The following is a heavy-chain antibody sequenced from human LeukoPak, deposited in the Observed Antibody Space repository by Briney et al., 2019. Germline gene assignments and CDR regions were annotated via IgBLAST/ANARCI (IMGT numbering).Heavy chain of an antibody. Sequence: GRSLRLSCAASGFTFSSYGMHWVRQAPGKGLEWVAVIWYDGSNKYYADSVKGRFTISRDNSKNTLYLQMNSPRAEDTAVYYCAREVAVAGRTGYFDLWGRGTLVTVSS. CDR1: GFTFSSYG. J-gene: IGHJ2*01. D-gene: IGHD6-19*01. CDR3: AREVAVAGRTGYFDL. V-gene: IGHV3-33*01. CDR2: IWYDGSNK.